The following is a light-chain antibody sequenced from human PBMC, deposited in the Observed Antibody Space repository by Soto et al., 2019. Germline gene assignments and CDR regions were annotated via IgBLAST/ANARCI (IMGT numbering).Light chain of an antibody. V-gene: IGLV2-11*01. CDR1: SSDVGGYNY. CDR2: DVS. Sequence: QSALTQPRSVSGSPGQSVTISCTGTSSDVGGYNYVSWYQQHPGKAPKLMIYDVSKRPSGLPDRFSGSKSGNTASLTISGLQAEDEADYYCCSNAGTYTHVFGTGTKLTVL. CDR3: CSNAGTYTHV. J-gene: IGLJ1*01.